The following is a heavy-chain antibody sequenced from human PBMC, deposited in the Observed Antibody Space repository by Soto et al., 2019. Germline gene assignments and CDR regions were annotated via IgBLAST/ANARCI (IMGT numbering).Heavy chain of an antibody. Sequence: GGSLRLSCEASGFIFSHYAMTWVRQAPGKGLEWVSTVAYNGDPYSPDSVKGRFTISRDNSRNTVTLQTTSLRAEDTAVYFCAQTRGTTVPSGTRTFEYWGQGTLVTVSS. CDR2: VAYNGDP. CDR1: GFIFSHYA. CDR3: AQTRGTTVPSGTRTFEY. J-gene: IGHJ4*02. V-gene: IGHV3-23*01. D-gene: IGHD1-1*01.